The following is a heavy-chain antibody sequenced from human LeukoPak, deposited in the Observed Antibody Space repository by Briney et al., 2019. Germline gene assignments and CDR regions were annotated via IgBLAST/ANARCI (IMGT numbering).Heavy chain of an antibody. V-gene: IGHV3-11*01. CDR2: ISPTGDIK. CDR1: GFTFCVYY. J-gene: IGHJ5*02. D-gene: IGHD3-16*01. Sequence: GGSLRLSCAASGFTFCVYYMTWIRQAPGRGLEPLSFISPTGDIKKYVDSVKGRFTISQANAKSYTDLDMNSPRAKDTAVYYFAREHWAAPYHWGQGTLVTVSP. CDR3: AREHWAAPYH.